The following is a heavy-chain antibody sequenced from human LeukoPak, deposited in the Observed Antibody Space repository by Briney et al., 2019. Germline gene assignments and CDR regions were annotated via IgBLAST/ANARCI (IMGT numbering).Heavy chain of an antibody. D-gene: IGHD5-12*01. CDR2: ISGSGGST. Sequence: GGSLRLSCAASGFTFSSYAMSWVRQAPGKGLEWVSAISGSGGSTYYADSVKGRFTISRDNSKNTLYLHMNSLRADDTALYYWAKGIRRRLYSGYDYWGEGSLVTVSS. V-gene: IGHV3-23*01. CDR3: AKGIRRRLYSGYDY. CDR1: GFTFSSYA. J-gene: IGHJ4*02.